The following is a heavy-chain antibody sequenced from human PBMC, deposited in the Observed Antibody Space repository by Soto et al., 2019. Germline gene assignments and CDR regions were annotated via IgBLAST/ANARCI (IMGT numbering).Heavy chain of an antibody. D-gene: IGHD4-17*01. CDR1: GGSISSSSYY. CDR3: ARRATTVTYDAFDI. J-gene: IGHJ3*02. V-gene: IGHV4-39*01. Sequence: SETLSLTCTVSGGSISSSSYYWGWIRQPPGKGLEWIGSIYYSGTAHYTPSLKSRLTISVDTSKNQFSLNLSAVTAADTAVYYCARRATTVTYDAFDIWGQGTMVTVSS. CDR2: IYYSGTA.